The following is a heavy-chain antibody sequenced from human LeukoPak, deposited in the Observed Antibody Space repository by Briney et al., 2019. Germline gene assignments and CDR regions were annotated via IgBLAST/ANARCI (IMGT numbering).Heavy chain of an antibody. V-gene: IGHV3-23*01. Sequence: QPGGSLRLSCAASGFTFNSYAMSWVRQAPGKGLEWVSAISGSGGTTDYADSVKGRFTISRDNSKNTLYLQMNSLRAEDTAVYYCAKGIRLQYYYYAMDVWGQGTTVTVSS. J-gene: IGHJ6*02. CDR3: AKGIRLQYYYYAMDV. CDR1: GFTFNSYA. CDR2: ISGSGGTT. D-gene: IGHD4-11*01.